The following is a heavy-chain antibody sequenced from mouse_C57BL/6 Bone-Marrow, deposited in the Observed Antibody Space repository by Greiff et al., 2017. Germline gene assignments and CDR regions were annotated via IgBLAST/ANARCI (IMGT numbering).Heavy chain of an antibody. CDR1: GFTFSSYA. CDR2: ISDGGSYT. V-gene: IGHV5-4*01. D-gene: IGHD2-13*01. CDR3: AREGTRYYFDY. Sequence: EVKLVESGGGLVKPGGSLKLSCAASGFTFSSYAMSWVRQTPEKRLEWVATISDGGSYTYYPDNVKGRFTISRDNAKNNLYLQMSHLKSEDTAMYYCAREGTRYYFDYWGQGTTLTVSS. J-gene: IGHJ2*01.